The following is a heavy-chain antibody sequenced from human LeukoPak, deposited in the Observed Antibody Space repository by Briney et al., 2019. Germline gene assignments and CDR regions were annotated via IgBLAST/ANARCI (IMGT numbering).Heavy chain of an antibody. CDR3: ARVEQPDYYYYYMDV. J-gene: IGHJ6*03. CDR1: GGTFSSYA. D-gene: IGHD6-13*01. Sequence: SVKVSCKASGGTFSSYAISWVRQAPGQGLEWMGGIIPIFGTANYAQKFQGRVTITADESTSTAYMELSSLRSEDTAVYYCARVEQPDYYYYYMDVWGKGTTVTVSS. CDR2: IIPIFGTA. V-gene: IGHV1-69*01.